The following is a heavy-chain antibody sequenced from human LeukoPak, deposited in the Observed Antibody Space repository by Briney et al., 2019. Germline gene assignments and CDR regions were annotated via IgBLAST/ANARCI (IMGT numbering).Heavy chain of an antibody. CDR1: GFTFSSYG. J-gene: IGHJ4*02. CDR2: IRYDGSNK. V-gene: IGHV3-30*02. Sequence: GESLKISCAASGFTFSSYGMHWVRQAPGKGLEWVAFIRYDGSNKYYADSVKGRFTISRDNSKNTLYLQMNSLRAEDTAVYYCAKSYCGGDCYSFDYWGQGTLVTVSS. D-gene: IGHD2-21*01. CDR3: AKSYCGGDCYSFDY.